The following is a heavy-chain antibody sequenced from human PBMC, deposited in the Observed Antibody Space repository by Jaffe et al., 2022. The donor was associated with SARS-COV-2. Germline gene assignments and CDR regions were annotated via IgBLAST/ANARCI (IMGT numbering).Heavy chain of an antibody. D-gene: IGHD3-9*01. CDR1: GGSISGYY. J-gene: IGHJ3*02. CDR2: IHYSGTT. Sequence: QVQVQESGPGLVKTSETLSLTCTVSGGSISGYYWSWIRQPPGKGLEWLGYIHYSGTTNYSPSLTSRVTVSLHTSKNQFSLRLSSVTAADTAVYFCARNFDAGNAFDIWGQGTKVTVSS. V-gene: IGHV4-59*01. CDR3: ARNFDAGNAFDI.